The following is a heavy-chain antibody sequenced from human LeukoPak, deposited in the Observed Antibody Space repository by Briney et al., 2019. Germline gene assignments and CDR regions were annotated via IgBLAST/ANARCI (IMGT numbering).Heavy chain of an antibody. J-gene: IGHJ5*02. D-gene: IGHD1-1*01. CDR1: GFTFSSYA. V-gene: IGHV3-23*01. CDR3: RFPRAGTEQNNWFDP. Sequence: GGSLRLSCAASGFTFSSYAMGWVRQAPGKGLEWVSAISGSGGSTYYADSVKGRFTISRDNSKNTLYLQMNSLRAEDTAVYYCRFPRAGTEQNNWFDPWGQGTLVTVSS. CDR2: ISGSGGST.